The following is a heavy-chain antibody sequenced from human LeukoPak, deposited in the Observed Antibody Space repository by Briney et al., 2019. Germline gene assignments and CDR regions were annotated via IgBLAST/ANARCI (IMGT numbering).Heavy chain of an antibody. CDR3: AGGTPTFGMDV. J-gene: IGHJ6*03. V-gene: IGHV4-61*02. Sequence: SETLSLTCTVSGGSISSGSYYWSSIRQPAGKGLEWIGRIYTSGSTNYNPSLKSRVTISVDTSKNQFSLKLSSVTAADTAVYYCAGGTPTFGMDVWGKGTTVTISS. CDR1: GGSISSGSYY. D-gene: IGHD3-16*01. CDR2: IYTSGST.